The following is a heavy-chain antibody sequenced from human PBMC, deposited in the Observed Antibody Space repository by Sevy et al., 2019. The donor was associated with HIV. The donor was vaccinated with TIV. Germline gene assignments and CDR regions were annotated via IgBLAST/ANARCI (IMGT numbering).Heavy chain of an antibody. V-gene: IGHV1-18*01. D-gene: IGHD3-22*01. CDR3: VRVRWSYYDSSGYWFDP. CDR1: GYTFTSYG. J-gene: IGHJ5*02. Sequence: ASVKVSCKASGYTFTSYGISWVRQAPGQGLEWMGWISAYNGNTNYAQKLQGRVTMTTDTSTSTAYMELRSLRSDDTAVYYCVRVRWSYYDSSGYWFDPWGQGTLVTVSS. CDR2: ISAYNGNT.